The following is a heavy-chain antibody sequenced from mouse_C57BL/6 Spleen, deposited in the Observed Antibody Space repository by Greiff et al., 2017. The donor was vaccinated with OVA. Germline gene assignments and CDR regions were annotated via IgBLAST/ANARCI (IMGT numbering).Heavy chain of an antibody. CDR1: GYTFTSYW. V-gene: IGHV1-64*01. CDR2: IHPNSGSN. CDR3: ARASTGTWSY. D-gene: IGHD4-1*02. Sequence: QVQLKQPGAELVKPGASVKLSCKASGYTFTSYWMHWVKQRPGQGLEWIGMIHPNSGSNNYNEKFKSKATLTVDKSSSTAYMQLSSLTSEDSSVYYFARASTGTWSYWGQGTTLTVSS. J-gene: IGHJ2*01.